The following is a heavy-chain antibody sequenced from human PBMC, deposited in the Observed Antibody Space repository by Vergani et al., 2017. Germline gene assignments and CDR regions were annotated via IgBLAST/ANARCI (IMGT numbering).Heavy chain of an antibody. D-gene: IGHD2-15*01. V-gene: IGHV3-21*03. CDR3: ARDAPEEPLVVAAIYYYYGMDV. Sequence: EVQLVESGGGLVKPGGSLRLSCAASGFTFSSYSMNWVRQAPGKGLEWVSSISSSSSYIYYADPVKGRFTISRDNAKNSLYLQMNSLRAEDTAVYYCARDAPEEPLVVAAIYYYYGMDVWGQGTTVTVSS. CDR1: GFTFSSYS. J-gene: IGHJ6*02. CDR2: ISSSSSYI.